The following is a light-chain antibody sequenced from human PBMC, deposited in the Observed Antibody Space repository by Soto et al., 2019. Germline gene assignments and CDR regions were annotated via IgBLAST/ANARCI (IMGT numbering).Light chain of an antibody. Sequence: DIQMTQSPSSLSASVGDRVNITCRASRSINDYLNWYQQKPGTAPRLLIYSASNLQRGVPSRFSGSGAGTDFTLTINSLQPEDFATYYCQQSYSTLWTFGPGTRVEIK. J-gene: IGKJ1*01. CDR3: QQSYSTLWT. CDR2: SAS. V-gene: IGKV1-39*01. CDR1: RSINDY.